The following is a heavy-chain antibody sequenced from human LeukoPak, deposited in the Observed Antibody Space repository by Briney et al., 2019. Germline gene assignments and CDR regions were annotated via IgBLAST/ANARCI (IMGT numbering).Heavy chain of an antibody. CDR3: ANEIRPNDY. D-gene: IGHD4-17*01. CDR2: ISISGSKT. V-gene: IGHV3-23*01. Sequence: PGGSLRLSCAASEFDFSSHAMTWVRQAPGKALEWVSAISISGSKTYYADSVKGRFTISRDNSKNTLYLQMNSLRAEDTAVYYCANEIRPNDYWGQGTQVTVSS. CDR1: EFDFSSHA. J-gene: IGHJ4*02.